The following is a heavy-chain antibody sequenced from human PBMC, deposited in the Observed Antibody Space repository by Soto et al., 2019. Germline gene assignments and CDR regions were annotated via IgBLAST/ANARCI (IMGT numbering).Heavy chain of an antibody. CDR1: GGSISSSSYY. D-gene: IGHD2-15*01. CDR2: IYYSGST. J-gene: IGHJ4*02. V-gene: IGHV4-39*01. CDR3: VRVVVVAATPSNFDY. Sequence: QLQLQESGPGLVKPSETLSLTCTVSGGSISSSSYYWGWIRQPPGKGLEWIGSIYYSGSTYYNPSLKSRVTISVDPSKNQFSLKLSSVTAADTAVYYCVRVVVVAATPSNFDYWGQGTLVTVSS.